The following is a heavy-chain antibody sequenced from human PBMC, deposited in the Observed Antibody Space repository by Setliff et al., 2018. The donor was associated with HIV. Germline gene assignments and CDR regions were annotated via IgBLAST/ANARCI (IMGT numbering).Heavy chain of an antibody. CDR3: AARPGVDSSGYYDYYYMDV. D-gene: IGHD3-22*01. V-gene: IGHV1-69*05. CDR1: GGTFSSYA. J-gene: IGHJ6*03. CDR2: IIPIFGTA. Sequence: VASVKVSCKASGGTFSSYAISWVRQAPGQGLEWMGGIIPIFGTANYAQKFQERVTITRDMSTSTSYMELTNLRSEDTAVYYCAARPGVDSSGYYDYYYMDVWAKGTTVTVSS.